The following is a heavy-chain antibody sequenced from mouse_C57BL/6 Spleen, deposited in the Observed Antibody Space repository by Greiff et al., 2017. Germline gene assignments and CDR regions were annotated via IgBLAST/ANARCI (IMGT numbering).Heavy chain of an antibody. CDR3: ARDYGYCIDY. CDR1: GYAFSSSW. V-gene: IGHV1-82*01. CDR2: IYPGDGDT. J-gene: IGHJ2*01. D-gene: IGHD1-2*01. Sequence: QVQLQQSGPELVKPGASVKISCKASGYAFSSSWMNWVQQRPGKGLEWIGRIYPGDGDTNYNGKFKGKATLTADKSSSTAYMQLSSLTSDDSAVYFCARDYGYCIDYWGQGTTLTVSS.